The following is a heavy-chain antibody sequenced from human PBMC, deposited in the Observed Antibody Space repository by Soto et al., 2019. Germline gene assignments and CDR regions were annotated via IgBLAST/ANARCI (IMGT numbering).Heavy chain of an antibody. Sequence: GGSLRLSCTASGFVFSNYAVTWVRQAPGQGLEWVSAITARGDTTYYADSVKGRFTISRDNARDNLFLDMSGLRDDDTALYYCVRGIYPSSAGGAFELWGQGTLVTVSS. CDR3: VRGIYPSSAGGAFEL. CDR1: GFVFSNYA. CDR2: ITARGDTT. J-gene: IGHJ4*03. D-gene: IGHD3-10*01. V-gene: IGHV3-23*01.